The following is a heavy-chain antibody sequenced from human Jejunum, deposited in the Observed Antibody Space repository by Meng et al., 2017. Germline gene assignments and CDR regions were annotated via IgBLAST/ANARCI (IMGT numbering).Heavy chain of an antibody. D-gene: IGHD2-2*01. J-gene: IGHJ4*02. Sequence: QVQVVHSGSELKRPGASVKVSCKASGYTFSHYAINWLRQAPGQGLEWMGWIDTNTGNPMYAQGFIGRVVFSLDTSVSTAYLQISSLKADDTAVYYCTRDGYSDCSSTSCFDYWGQGTLVTVSS. CDR3: TRDGYSDCSSTSCFDY. V-gene: IGHV7-4-1*02. CDR2: IDTNTGNP. CDR1: GYTFSHYA.